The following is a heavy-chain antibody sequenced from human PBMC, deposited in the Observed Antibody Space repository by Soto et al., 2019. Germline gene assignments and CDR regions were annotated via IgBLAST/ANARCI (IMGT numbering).Heavy chain of an antibody. Sequence: SETPSLPRAVYGGAFSGYYWTWVRQPPGTGLEWIGEINHSGSTNYNPSLKSRVTISVDTSRNQFSLKLTSVTAADTAVYYCARDKITGLFDYWGQGTLVTVSS. CDR3: ARDKITGLFDY. CDR1: GGAFSGYY. J-gene: IGHJ4*02. V-gene: IGHV4-34*01. CDR2: INHSGST. D-gene: IGHD2-8*02.